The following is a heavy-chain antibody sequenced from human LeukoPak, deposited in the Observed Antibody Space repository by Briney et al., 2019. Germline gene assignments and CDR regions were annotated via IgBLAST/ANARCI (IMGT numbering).Heavy chain of an antibody. D-gene: IGHD6-19*01. Sequence: GALRLSCAASGFTFSSYGMHWVRQAPGKGLEWVAVVSYDGNNKYYADSVKGRFTISRDNSKNTLYLQMNSLRPEDTAVYYCAKDGYSSGWSVYYYYYGMDVWGQGTTVTVSS. CDR2: VSYDGNNK. J-gene: IGHJ6*02. CDR1: GFTFSSYG. CDR3: AKDGYSSGWSVYYYYYGMDV. V-gene: IGHV3-30*18.